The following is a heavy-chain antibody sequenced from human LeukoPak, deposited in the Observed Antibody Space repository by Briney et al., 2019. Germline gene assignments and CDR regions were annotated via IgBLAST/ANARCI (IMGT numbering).Heavy chain of an antibody. CDR2: XXGXGGST. CDR3: AKEGLELCTSKVYNWFDP. D-gene: IGHD1-7*01. V-gene: IGHV3-23*01. Sequence: AXXGXGGSTYYAPSVNGLFTISRDNSKNTLYLQMNSLRAEDTAVYYCAKEGLELCTSKVYNWFDPWGQGTLVTVSS. J-gene: IGHJ5*02.